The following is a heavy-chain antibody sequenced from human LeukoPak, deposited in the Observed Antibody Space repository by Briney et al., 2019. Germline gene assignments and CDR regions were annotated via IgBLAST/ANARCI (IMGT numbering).Heavy chain of an antibody. D-gene: IGHD3-10*01. J-gene: IGHJ6*04. CDR2: IEQDGSEK. CDR1: GFTFSSYW. CDR3: ARVEGYYGSDYYGMDV. V-gene: IGHV3-7*03. Sequence: PGGSLRLSCAASGFTFSSYWMSWVRQAPGKGLEWVANIEQDGSEKYYVDSVKGRFTISRDNAKNSLYLQMNSLRAEDTAVYYCARVEGYYGSDYYGMDVWGKGTTVTVSS.